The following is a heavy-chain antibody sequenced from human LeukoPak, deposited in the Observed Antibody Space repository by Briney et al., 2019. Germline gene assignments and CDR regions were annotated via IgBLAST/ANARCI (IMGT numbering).Heavy chain of an antibody. CDR1: GFIFSNAW. V-gene: IGHV3-15*07. J-gene: IGHJ4*02. D-gene: IGHD5-24*01. CDR3: ATGGINLDF. CDR2: IKSKPDGGTT. Sequence: GGSLRLSCGGSGFIFSNAWMNWVRQAPGKGLEWVGRIKSKPDGGTTDYAAPEKGRFTISRDDSKNTVFLQMNSLKTEDTAVYYCATGGINLDFWGQGTLVTVSS.